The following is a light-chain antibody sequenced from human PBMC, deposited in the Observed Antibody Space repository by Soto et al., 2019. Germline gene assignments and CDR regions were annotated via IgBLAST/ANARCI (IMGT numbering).Light chain of an antibody. CDR3: QQYAISPPFT. V-gene: IGKV3-20*01. CDR1: QTVGSNY. J-gene: IGKJ2*01. CDR2: GAS. Sequence: EIVLTQSPGTLSLSPGERATLSCRASQTVGSNYLAWYQQKPGQAPRLLIYGASSRATGIPDRFSGSGSGTDFTLTTSRLESEDFAVYYCQQYAISPPFTFAQGTKLETK.